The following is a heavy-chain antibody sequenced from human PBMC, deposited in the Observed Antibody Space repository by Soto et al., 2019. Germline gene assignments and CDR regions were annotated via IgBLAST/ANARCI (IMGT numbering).Heavy chain of an antibody. CDR3: HGGEKWPVYYLDY. V-gene: IGHV3-23*01. Sequence: EVQLLESGGGLVQPGGSLRLSCAASGFTFSSYALSWVRQAPGKGLEWVSAISGSGGSTYYADSVKGRFTISRDKSKNTLYLQMNSLRAGDTAVYYCHGGEKWPVYYLDYWGQGTLVTVSS. CDR2: ISGSGGST. J-gene: IGHJ4*02. D-gene: IGHD6-19*01. CDR1: GFTFSSYA.